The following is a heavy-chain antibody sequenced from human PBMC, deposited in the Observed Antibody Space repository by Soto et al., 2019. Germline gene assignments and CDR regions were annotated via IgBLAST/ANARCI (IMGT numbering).Heavy chain of an antibody. CDR3: VREADSGYDRFMEV. J-gene: IGHJ6*04. V-gene: IGHV1-46*01. CDR2: INPSGGST. D-gene: IGHD5-12*01. Sequence: ASVKVSCKASVYTFTSYYMHWVRQAPGQGLEWMGIINPSGGSTSYAQKVQGRVTMTRDTSTSTVYMELSSLTSEGTAVYYCVREADSGYDRFMEVWGKGNPVTVTS. CDR1: VYTFTSYY.